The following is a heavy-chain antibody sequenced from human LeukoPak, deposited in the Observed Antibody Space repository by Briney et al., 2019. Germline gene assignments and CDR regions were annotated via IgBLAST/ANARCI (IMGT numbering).Heavy chain of an antibody. CDR3: ARGPLRWFDP. CDR2: ISSSSSTI. J-gene: IGHJ5*02. D-gene: IGHD3-16*01. Sequence: ETLSPTCTVSGASISSYYWSWIRQPPGKGLEWVSYISSSSSTIYYADSVKGRFTISRDNAKNSLYLQMNSLRDEDTAVYYCARGPLRWFDPWGQGTLVTVSS. V-gene: IGHV3-48*02. CDR1: GASISSYY.